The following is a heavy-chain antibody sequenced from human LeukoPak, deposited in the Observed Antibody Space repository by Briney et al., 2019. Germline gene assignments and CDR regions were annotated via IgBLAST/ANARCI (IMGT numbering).Heavy chain of an antibody. D-gene: IGHD4-17*01. CDR3: ARARTTRGFDY. J-gene: IGHJ4*02. CDR1: GFTFNSYG. Sequence: PGRSLRLSCAASGFTFNSYGIHWVRQAPGKGLEGVAFIWYDGSNKYYADSVKGRFTISSDNSKNTLYLQMNSLRAEDTAVYYCARARTTRGFDYWGQGTLVTVSS. CDR2: IWYDGSNK. V-gene: IGHV3-33*01.